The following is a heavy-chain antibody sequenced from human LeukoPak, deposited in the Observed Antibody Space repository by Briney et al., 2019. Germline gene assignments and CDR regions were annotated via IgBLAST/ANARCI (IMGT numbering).Heavy chain of an antibody. CDR2: IYYSGGT. Sequence: SETLSLTCAVSGYSISSNNWWGWIRQPPGKGLEWIGYIYYSGGTYYNPSLKSRVTMSVDTSKNQFSLKLSSVTAVDTAVYYCARKSTVASYHQDWGQGALVTVSS. J-gene: IGHJ4*02. V-gene: IGHV4-28*01. CDR3: ARKSTVASYHQD. CDR1: GYSISSNNW. D-gene: IGHD5-12*01.